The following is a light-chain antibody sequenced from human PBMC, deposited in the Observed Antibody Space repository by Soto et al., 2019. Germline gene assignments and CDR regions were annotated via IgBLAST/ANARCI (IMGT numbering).Light chain of an antibody. CDR2: DVS. CDR1: SSDVGGYNY. V-gene: IGLV2-14*01. CDR3: SSYTGSSTLDV. Sequence: QSALTQPASVSGSPGQSSTISCTGTSSDVGGYNYVSWYQQHPGKAPKLMIYDVSNRRSGVSNRFSGSKSGNTASLSISGVQAEDEADYYCSSYTGSSTLDVFGTGTKLTAL. J-gene: IGLJ1*01.